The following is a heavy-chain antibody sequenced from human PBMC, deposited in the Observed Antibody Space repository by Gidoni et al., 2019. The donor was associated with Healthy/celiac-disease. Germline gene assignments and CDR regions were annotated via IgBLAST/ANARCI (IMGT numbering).Heavy chain of an antibody. D-gene: IGHD6-19*01. Sequence: QVQLQQWGAGLLKPSETLSLPCASYGGSFSGYYWSWIRQPPGKGLEWIGEINHSGSTNYNPSLKSRVTISVDTSKNQFSLKLSSVTAADTAVYYCARGYSSGWYYYYGMDVWGQGTTVTVSS. CDR1: GGSFSGYY. CDR2: INHSGST. V-gene: IGHV4-34*01. J-gene: IGHJ6*02. CDR3: ARGYSSGWYYYYGMDV.